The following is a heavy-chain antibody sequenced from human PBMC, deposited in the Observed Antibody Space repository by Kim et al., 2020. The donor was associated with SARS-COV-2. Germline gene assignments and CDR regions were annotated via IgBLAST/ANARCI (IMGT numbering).Heavy chain of an antibody. Sequence: ASVKVSCKASGYTFTSYYMHWVRQAPGQGLEWMGIINPSGGSTSYAQKFQGRVTMTRDTSTSTVYMELSSLRSEDTAVYYCARDTRPVDYYDSSGYYGDFDYWGQGTLVTVSS. CDR1: GYTFTSYY. V-gene: IGHV1-46*01. CDR2: INPSGGST. J-gene: IGHJ4*02. D-gene: IGHD3-22*01. CDR3: ARDTRPVDYYDSSGYYGDFDY.